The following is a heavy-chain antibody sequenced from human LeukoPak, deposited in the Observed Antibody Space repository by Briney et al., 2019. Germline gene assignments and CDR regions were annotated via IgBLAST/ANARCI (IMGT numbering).Heavy chain of an antibody. CDR2: ITGHGDTT. Sequence: PGGTQRLSCAASGFSFSNYGMNWVRQAPGKGLEWVSGITGHGDTTYYADSVKGRFTISRDNSRNTVYPQMNSLRAEDTAVYYCANDLGWIQLNLGRGQGTLVTVSS. J-gene: IGHJ4*02. D-gene: IGHD5-18*01. CDR3: ANDLGWIQLNLG. CDR1: GFSFSNYG. V-gene: IGHV3-23*01.